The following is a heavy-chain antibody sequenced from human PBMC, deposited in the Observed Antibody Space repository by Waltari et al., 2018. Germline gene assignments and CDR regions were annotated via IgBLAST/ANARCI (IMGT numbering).Heavy chain of an antibody. Sequence: QVQLQESGPGLVKPSEILSLTCAVSGGSISSRYWWSWVRQPPGKGLGWIGEVYPSGPTNYNPSLKSRVTISVDKSKNQFSLKLSSVTAADTAVYFCVNHYETRGYGAFDIWGQGTMVTVSS. V-gene: IGHV4-4*02. CDR3: VNHYETRGYGAFDI. CDR2: VYPSGPT. CDR1: GGSISSRYW. J-gene: IGHJ3*02. D-gene: IGHD3-22*01.